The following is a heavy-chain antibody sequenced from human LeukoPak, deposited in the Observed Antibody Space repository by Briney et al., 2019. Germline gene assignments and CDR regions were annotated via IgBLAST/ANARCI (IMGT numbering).Heavy chain of an antibody. V-gene: IGHV3-9*01. CDR3: ANLGSAGCRRITSCSAYMDV. J-gene: IGHJ6*03. CDR1: GFTFDDYA. CDR2: ISWSSGSI. D-gene: IGHD2-2*01. Sequence: PGRSLRLSCAASGFTFDDYAMHWVRHAPGKGLEWVSGISWSSGSIGYADSVKGRFTISRDNAKNSLYLQMNSLRDEDTALYYCANLGSAGCRRITSCSAYMDVWGKGTTVTVSS.